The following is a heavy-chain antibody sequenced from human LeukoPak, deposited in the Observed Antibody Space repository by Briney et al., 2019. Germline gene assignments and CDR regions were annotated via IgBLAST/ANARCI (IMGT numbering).Heavy chain of an antibody. D-gene: IGHD3-22*01. J-gene: IGHJ3*02. CDR3: ARQRGDSSGYAPHDAFDI. V-gene: IGHV5-51*01. Sequence: GESLKISFKGSGXSFSSYCIGWVRQMPGKGMEWMGIMYPGDSDTRYSPSFQGQVTISDDKSISTTYLQWSSLKASDTAMYYCARQRGDSSGYAPHDAFDIWGQGTMVTVSS. CDR1: GXSFSSYC. CDR2: MYPGDSDT.